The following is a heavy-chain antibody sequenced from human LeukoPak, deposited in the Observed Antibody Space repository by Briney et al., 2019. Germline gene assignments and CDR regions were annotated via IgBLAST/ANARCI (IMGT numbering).Heavy chain of an antibody. CDR1: GYTFTGYY. D-gene: IGHD3-3*01. CDR2: INPNSGGT. V-gene: IGHV1-2*04. CDR3: ARGYYDFWSGYYRAHYFDY. Sequence: EASVKVSCKASGYTFTGYYMHWVRQAPGQGLEWMGWINPNSGGTNYAQKFQGWVTMTRDTSISTAYMELSRLRSDDTAVYYCARGYYDFWSGYYRAHYFDYWGQGTLVTVSS. J-gene: IGHJ4*02.